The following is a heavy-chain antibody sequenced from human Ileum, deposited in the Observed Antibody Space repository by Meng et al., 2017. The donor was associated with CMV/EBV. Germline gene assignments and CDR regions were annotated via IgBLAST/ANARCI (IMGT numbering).Heavy chain of an antibody. CDR2: VYHSGST. Sequence: SETLSLTCSVSDYSISSGFYWGWIRQTPGKGLEWIGSVYHSGSTYYADSVKGRFTISRDNSKNTLYLQMNSLRAEDTAVYYCARFRVGITGTDYYYYGMDVWGQGTTVTVSS. CDR3: ARFRVGITGTDYYYYGMDV. D-gene: IGHD1-20*01. J-gene: IGHJ6*02. CDR1: DYSISSGFY. V-gene: IGHV4-38-2*02.